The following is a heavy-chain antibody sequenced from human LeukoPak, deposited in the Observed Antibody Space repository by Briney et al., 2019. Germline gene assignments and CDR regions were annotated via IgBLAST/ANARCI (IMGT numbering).Heavy chain of an antibody. CDR3: ARAYYGDYSLFDH. J-gene: IGHJ4*02. CDR2: ISSSTSYI. CDR1: GFTFSSYT. Sequence: GGSLRLSCAASGFTFSSYTMNWVRQAPGKGLEWVSSISSSTSYIYYADSVKGRFTISRDNAKNSLYLQMNSLRAEDTAVYYCARAYYGDYSLFDHWRQGTLVTVSS. V-gene: IGHV3-21*01. D-gene: IGHD4-17*01.